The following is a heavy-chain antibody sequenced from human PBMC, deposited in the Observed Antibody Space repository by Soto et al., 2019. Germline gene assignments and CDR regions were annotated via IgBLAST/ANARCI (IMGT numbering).Heavy chain of an antibody. CDR1: GFTFRNYG. V-gene: IGHV3-33*01. J-gene: IGHJ4*02. D-gene: IGHD2-2*01. Sequence: PGGSLRLSCAASGFTFRNYGMHWVRQAPGKGLEWVAVIWYDGSNKYYADSVKGRFTISRDNSKNTLYLQMNSLRVEDTAVYYCARDKLVVIPNCSSGSLHSWGQGTLVTVSS. CDR3: ARDKLVVIPNCSSGSLHS. CDR2: IWYDGSNK.